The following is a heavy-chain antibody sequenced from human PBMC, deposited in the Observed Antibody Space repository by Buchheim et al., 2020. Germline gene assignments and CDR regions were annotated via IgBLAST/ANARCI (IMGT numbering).Heavy chain of an antibody. J-gene: IGHJ6*02. Sequence: EVQLVESGGGLVQPGGSLRLSCAASGFTFSSYWMHWVRQAPGKGLVWVSRINSDGSSTSYADSVKGRFTISRDTAKNTLYLQMNSLRAEDTAVYYCAREDSSSWYNVHYYYGMDVWGQGTT. V-gene: IGHV3-74*01. CDR3: AREDSSSWYNVHYYYGMDV. D-gene: IGHD6-13*01. CDR1: GFTFSSYW. CDR2: INSDGSST.